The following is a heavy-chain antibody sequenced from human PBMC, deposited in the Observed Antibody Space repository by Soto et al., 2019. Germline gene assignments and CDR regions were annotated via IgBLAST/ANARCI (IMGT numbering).Heavy chain of an antibody. J-gene: IGHJ6*03. CDR2: MNPNSGNT. CDR3: ATLPLAAAVTQHYYYMHV. D-gene: IGHD6-13*01. V-gene: IGHV1-8*01. Sequence: ASVKVSCKASGYTFTSYDINWVRQATGQGLEWMGWMNPNSGNTGYAQKFQGRVTMTRNTSISTAYMELSSLRSEDTAVYYCATLPLAAAVTQHYYYMHVWGKGTTVTLSS. CDR1: GYTFTSYD.